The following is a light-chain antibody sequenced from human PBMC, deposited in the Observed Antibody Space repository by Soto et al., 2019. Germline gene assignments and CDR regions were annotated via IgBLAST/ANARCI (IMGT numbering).Light chain of an antibody. J-gene: IGKJ5*01. CDR1: QSVSSSY. V-gene: IGKV3-20*01. Sequence: EIVLTQSPGTLSLSPGERATLSCRASQSVSSSYLAWYQQKPGQAPRLLIYGASSRATCIPDRFSGSGSGRVLALTISRLEPEDFAVYYWHQKGRSPAITFVQVTGLE. CDR2: GAS. CDR3: HQKGRSPAIT.